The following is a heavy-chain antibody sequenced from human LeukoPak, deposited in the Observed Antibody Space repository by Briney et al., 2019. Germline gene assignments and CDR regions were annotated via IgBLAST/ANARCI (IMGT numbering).Heavy chain of an antibody. D-gene: IGHD1-26*01. V-gene: IGHV4-61*01. CDR3: ATYSGSYSHY. CDR1: GGSVSSGSYY. J-gene: IGHJ4*02. Sequence: SETLSLTCTVSGGSVSSGSYYWSWIRQPPGKGLEWIGYIYYSGSTNYNPSLKSRVTISVDTSKNQFSLKLSSVTAADTAVYYCATYSGSYSHYWGQGTLVTVSS. CDR2: IYYSGST.